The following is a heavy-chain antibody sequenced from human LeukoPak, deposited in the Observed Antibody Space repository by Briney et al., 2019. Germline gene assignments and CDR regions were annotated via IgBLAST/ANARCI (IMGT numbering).Heavy chain of an antibody. Sequence: GGSLRLSCGASGFTFSRYGMHWVRQAPGKGLEWVAYIRKDGSDKYYADSVKGRSTISRDSSKNMVYLQMNSLRAEDTAVYYCAKDSNWAFDYWGQGTLVSVSS. V-gene: IGHV3-30*02. D-gene: IGHD7-27*01. CDR2: IRKDGSDK. J-gene: IGHJ4*02. CDR1: GFTFSRYG. CDR3: AKDSNWAFDY.